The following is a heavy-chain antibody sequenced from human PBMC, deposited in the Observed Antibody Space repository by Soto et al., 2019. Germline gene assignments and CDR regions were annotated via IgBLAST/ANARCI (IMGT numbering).Heavy chain of an antibody. CDR3: ARGGLARYYSSWGVDP. CDR1: GYTFTNFG. D-gene: IGHD2-2*01. Sequence: QIQLVQSGAEVKKPGASVKVSCKASGYTFTNFGIHWVRQAPGQGLEWMGWISASNGNTNYAQKLQGRVTMTTDTSTSTAYMDLRSLRSDDTAVYYCARGGLARYYSSWGVDPWGQGTLVTVSS. J-gene: IGHJ5*02. CDR2: ISASNGNT. V-gene: IGHV1-18*04.